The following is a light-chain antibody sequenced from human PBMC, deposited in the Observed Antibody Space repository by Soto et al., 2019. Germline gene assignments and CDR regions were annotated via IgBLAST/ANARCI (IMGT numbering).Light chain of an antibody. CDR2: DAS. V-gene: IGKV3-11*01. J-gene: IGKJ5*01. CDR3: QQYNNWPPYT. CDR1: QSVSRY. Sequence: EIVLTQSPATLSLSPGERATLSYRASQSVSRYLAWYQQKPGQAPRLLIYDASNRATGIPARFSGSGSGTDFTLNISSLQSEDFAVYYCQQYNNWPPYTFGQGTRLEIK.